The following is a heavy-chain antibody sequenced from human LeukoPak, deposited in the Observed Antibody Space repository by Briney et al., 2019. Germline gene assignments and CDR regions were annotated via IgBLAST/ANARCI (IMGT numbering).Heavy chain of an antibody. V-gene: IGHV3-23*01. J-gene: IGHJ4*02. D-gene: IGHD5-18*01. CDR1: GFTFSTYA. CDR2: ISGSGGST. Sequence: PGGSLRLSCAASGFTFSTYAMSWVRPAPGEGLEWVSAISGSGGSTYYVDSVKDRFTISRDNSKNTLYLQMNSLRAEDTAVYYCAKRTGRDTRDYWGQGTLVTVSS. CDR3: AKRTGRDTRDY.